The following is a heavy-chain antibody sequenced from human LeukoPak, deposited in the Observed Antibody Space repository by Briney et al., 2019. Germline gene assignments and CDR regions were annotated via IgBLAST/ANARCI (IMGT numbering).Heavy chain of an antibody. Sequence: ASVKVSCKASGGTFSSYAVSWVRQAPGQGLEWMGGIIPIFGTANYAQKFQGRVTITTDESTSTAYMELSSLRSEDTAVYYCARGGITIFGVAASPDYYYYMDVWGKGTTVTVSS. J-gene: IGHJ6*03. CDR2: IIPIFGTA. D-gene: IGHD3-3*01. V-gene: IGHV1-69*05. CDR3: ARGGITIFGVAASPDYYYYMDV. CDR1: GGTFSSYA.